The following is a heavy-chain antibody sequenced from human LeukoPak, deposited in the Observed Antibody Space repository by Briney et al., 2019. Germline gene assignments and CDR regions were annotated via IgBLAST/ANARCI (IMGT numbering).Heavy chain of an antibody. CDR1: GFSFSNYG. CDR3: AKRYCKSATCRSDMDA. CDR2: IQSDGSKT. J-gene: IGHJ6*02. D-gene: IGHD2-15*01. V-gene: IGHV3-30*02. Sequence: GGSLRLSCAASGFSFSNYGMHWVRQAPGKGLEWVALIQSDGSKTYSADSVKGRFTISRVNPRNTLYLQMNRLRPEDTAVYCCAKRYCKSATCRSDMDAWGQGTTVTVSS.